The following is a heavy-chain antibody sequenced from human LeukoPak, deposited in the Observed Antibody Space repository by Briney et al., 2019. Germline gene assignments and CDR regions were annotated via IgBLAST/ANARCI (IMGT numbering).Heavy chain of an antibody. CDR1: GGTFSSYA. Sequence: SVKVSCKASGGTFSSYAISWVRQAPGQGLEWMGGIIPIFGTANYAQKFQGRVTITADESTSTAYMGLSSLRSEDTAVYYCARSIAAAGLVGAFDIWGQGTMVTVSS. CDR3: ARSIAAAGLVGAFDI. CDR2: IIPIFGTA. V-gene: IGHV1-69*13. J-gene: IGHJ3*02. D-gene: IGHD6-13*01.